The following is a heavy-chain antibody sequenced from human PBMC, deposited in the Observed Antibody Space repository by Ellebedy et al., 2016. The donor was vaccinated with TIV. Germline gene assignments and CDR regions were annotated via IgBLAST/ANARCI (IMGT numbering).Heavy chain of an antibody. CDR2: ISYDGSNK. J-gene: IGHJ5*02. V-gene: IGHV3-30*03. Sequence: GGSLRLXXAASGFTFSSYGMHWVRQAPGKGLEWVAVISYDGSNKYYADSVKGRFTISRDNSKNTLYLQMNSLRAEDTAVYYCAGSGMGYWFDPWGQGTLVTVSS. CDR3: AGSGMGYWFDP. CDR1: GFTFSSYG. D-gene: IGHD3-10*01.